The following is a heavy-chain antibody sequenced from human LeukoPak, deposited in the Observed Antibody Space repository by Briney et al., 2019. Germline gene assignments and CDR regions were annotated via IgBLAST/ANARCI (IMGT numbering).Heavy chain of an antibody. CDR1: GGSISSGSYY. CDR3: ARDEYDILTGTRGAFDI. CDR2: IYSSGST. Sequence: SETLSLTCTVSGGSISSGSYYWSWIRQPAGKGLEWIGRIYSSGSTNYNPSLKSRVTVSLDTSKNQFSLKLSSVTAADTAVYYCARDEYDILTGTRGAFDIWGHGTMVTVSS. D-gene: IGHD3-9*01. J-gene: IGHJ3*02. V-gene: IGHV4-61*02.